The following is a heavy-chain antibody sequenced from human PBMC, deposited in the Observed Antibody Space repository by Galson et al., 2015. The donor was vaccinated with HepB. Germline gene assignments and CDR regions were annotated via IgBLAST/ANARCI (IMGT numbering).Heavy chain of an antibody. CDR2: VNAGDGNT. V-gene: IGHV1-3*01. CDR3: ARGGTTGTTPPGFAFDI. Sequence: SVKVSCKASGYTFSKYAVHWVRQAPGQRPEWMGWVNAGDGNTQYSQKFQGRLTITRDTSASTAYMELRSLTSEDTAVYYCARGGTTGTTPPGFAFDIWGQGTVVTVSS. D-gene: IGHD1-1*01. CDR1: GYTFSKYA. J-gene: IGHJ3*02.